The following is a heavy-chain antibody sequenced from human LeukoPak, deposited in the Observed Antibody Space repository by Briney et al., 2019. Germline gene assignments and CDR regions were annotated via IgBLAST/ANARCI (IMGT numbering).Heavy chain of an antibody. V-gene: IGHV3-74*01. J-gene: IGHJ4*02. D-gene: IGHD3-22*01. CDR2: INTDGSDT. CDR1: GFPFSGYW. Sequence: PGGSLRLSCAASGFPFSGYWMHWVRQAPGKGLVWVSRINTDGSDTGYADSVKGRFTISRDNAKNTVYLQINSLRAEDTALYYCARAMLDSSGRDYWGQGTLVTVSS. CDR3: ARAMLDSSGRDY.